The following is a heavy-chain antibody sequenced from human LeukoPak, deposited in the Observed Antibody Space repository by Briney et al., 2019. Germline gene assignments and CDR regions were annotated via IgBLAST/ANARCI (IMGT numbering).Heavy chain of an antibody. Sequence: SETLSLTCAVSGGSISSSNWWSWVRQPPGKGLEWIGEIYHSGSTNYNPSLKSRVTISVDKSKNQFSLKLSSVTAADTAVYYCARGRPNYDILTGYVGYWGQGTVVTVSS. CDR2: IYHSGST. CDR1: GGSISSSNW. J-gene: IGHJ4*02. D-gene: IGHD3-9*01. V-gene: IGHV4-4*02. CDR3: ARGRPNYDILTGYVGY.